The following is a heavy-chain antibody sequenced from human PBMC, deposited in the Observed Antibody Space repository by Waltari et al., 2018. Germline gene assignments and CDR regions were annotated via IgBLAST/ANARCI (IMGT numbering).Heavy chain of an antibody. CDR1: GFPFSSYA. CDR3: AKDPPYYDFWSGYVGFDP. D-gene: IGHD3-3*01. V-gene: IGHV3-23*01. CDR2: ISGSGGST. Sequence: EVHLLESGGGLVQPGGSLRLSCAASGFPFSSYALSWVRQAPGKGLEWVSAISGSGGSTYYADSVKGRFTISRDNAKNTLYLQMNSLRAEDTAVYYCAKDPPYYDFWSGYVGFDPWGQGTLVTVSS. J-gene: IGHJ5*02.